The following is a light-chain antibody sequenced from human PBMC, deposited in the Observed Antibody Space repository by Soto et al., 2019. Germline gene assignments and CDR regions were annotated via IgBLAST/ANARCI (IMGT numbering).Light chain of an antibody. CDR1: QSVSSY. CDR3: HQRQYWPPIT. V-gene: IGKV3-11*01. J-gene: IGKJ5*01. CDR2: DAS. Sequence: EIVMTQSPAILSVSPGERATLSCRASQSVSSYLAWYQQKPGQAPRLLISDASNRATGIPARFSGSGSGTDFTLTISSLEPEDFAVYYCHQRQYWPPITFGQGTRLEI.